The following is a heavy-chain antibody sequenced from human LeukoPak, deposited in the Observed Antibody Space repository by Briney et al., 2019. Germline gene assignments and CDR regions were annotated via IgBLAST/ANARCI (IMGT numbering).Heavy chain of an antibody. J-gene: IGHJ4*02. Sequence: GASVKVSCKASGYTFTSYAMNWVRQAPGQGLEWMGIINPSGTSTSNAQKFQGRVSMTSDMSTSTVYMELSSLRSEDTAVYYCASSMGFVVVPAAKAGVFDYWGQGTLVTVSS. CDR3: ASSMGFVVVPAAKAGVFDY. D-gene: IGHD2-2*01. CDR1: GYTFTSYA. CDR2: INPSGTST. V-gene: IGHV1-46*01.